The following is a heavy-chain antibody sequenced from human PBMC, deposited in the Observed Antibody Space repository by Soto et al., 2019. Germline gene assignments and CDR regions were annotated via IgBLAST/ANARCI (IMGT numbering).Heavy chain of an antibody. J-gene: IGHJ5*02. CDR2: VYSGGGT. V-gene: IGHV4-59*01. CDR1: GGSLRGYS. Sequence: PSETLSLTCTVSGGSLRGYSWSWIRQSPGKGLEWIGYVYSGGGTNYSPSFMGRVTISVDTTDNQFSLKLNSVTAADTAVYYCARHEYYASGSYSWGQGTLVTV. D-gene: IGHD3-10*01. CDR3: ARHEYYASGSYS.